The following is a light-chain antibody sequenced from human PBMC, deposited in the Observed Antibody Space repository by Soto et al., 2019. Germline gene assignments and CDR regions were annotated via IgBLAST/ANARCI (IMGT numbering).Light chain of an antibody. J-gene: IGKJ4*01. CDR2: DAS. CDR1: QGVSSY. Sequence: EIVLTQSPATLSLSPGERATLSCRASQGVSSYLAWYQQKPGQAPRLLIYDASNRATGIPARFSGSGSGTDFTLTISILEPEDFAVYYCQQRSNWPLTFGGGTKVEIK. V-gene: IGKV3-11*01. CDR3: QQRSNWPLT.